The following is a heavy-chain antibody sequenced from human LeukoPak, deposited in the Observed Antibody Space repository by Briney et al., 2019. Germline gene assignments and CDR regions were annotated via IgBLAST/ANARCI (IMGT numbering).Heavy chain of an antibody. CDR1: GYTFTSYD. Sequence: ASVTVSCKASGYTFTSYDINWVRQAPGQGLEWMGWMNPNSGNTGYAQKFQGGVTMTRNTSISTAYMELSSLRSEDTAVYYCARGRYGSLMDVWGQGTTVTVSS. J-gene: IGHJ6*02. CDR2: MNPNSGNT. CDR3: ARGRYGSLMDV. V-gene: IGHV1-8*01. D-gene: IGHD3-10*01.